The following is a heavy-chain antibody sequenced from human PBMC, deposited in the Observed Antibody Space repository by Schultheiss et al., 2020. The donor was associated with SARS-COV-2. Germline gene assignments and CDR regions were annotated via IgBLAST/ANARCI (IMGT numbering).Heavy chain of an antibody. CDR2: IYYSGST. CDR3: ARGSSGYSYGINFDY. Sequence: SQTLSLTCTVSGGSISSSSYYWGWIRQPPGKGLEWIGSIYYSGSTYYNPSLKSRVTLSVDTSKNQFSLKLSSVTAADTAVYYCARGSSGYSYGINFDYWGQGTLVTVSS. D-gene: IGHD5-18*01. J-gene: IGHJ4*02. CDR1: GGSISSSSYY. V-gene: IGHV4-39*01.